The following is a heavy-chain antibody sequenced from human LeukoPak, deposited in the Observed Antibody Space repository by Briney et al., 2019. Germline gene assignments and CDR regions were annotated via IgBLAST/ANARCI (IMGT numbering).Heavy chain of an antibody. CDR3: ARGSTNSGRVSYYYGSGWLDI. CDR2: IRHDGSIK. D-gene: IGHD3-10*01. J-gene: IGHJ3*02. CDR1: GFIFSTYG. V-gene: IGHV3-30*02. Sequence: PGGSLRLSCAASGFIFSTYGMYWVRQAPGKGLEWVAFIRHDGSIKNYADSVKGRSTISRDNSKNTLYLQMNSLRAEDTAVYYCARGSTNSGRVSYYYGSGWLDIWGQGTMVTVSS.